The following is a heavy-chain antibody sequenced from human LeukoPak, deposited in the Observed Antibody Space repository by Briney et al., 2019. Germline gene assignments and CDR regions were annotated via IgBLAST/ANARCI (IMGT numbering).Heavy chain of an antibody. J-gene: IGHJ3*02. CDR2: INHSGRT. CDR1: GGSFSGYY. CDR3: ACPGSNSTATAFDI. D-gene: IGHD2/OR15-2a*01. V-gene: IGHV4-34*01. Sequence: PSETLSLTCAVYGGSFSGYYWSWVRQPPGKGLEWVGEINHSGRTNSNPSLMSRVTILVDTSKNQFSLKLTSVTAADTAVYYCACPGSNSTATAFDIWGQGTMVTVSS.